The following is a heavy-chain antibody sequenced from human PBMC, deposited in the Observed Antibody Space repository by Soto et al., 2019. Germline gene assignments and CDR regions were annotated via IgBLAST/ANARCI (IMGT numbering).Heavy chain of an antibody. J-gene: IGHJ4*02. Sequence: QVQLQESGPGLVKPSGTLSLTCTVSGGSISGHDWIWIRQSPGKGLEWIGYIFYTGSTNYNPSLKSRVTLSVDTSKNQFSLRLNSVTAADTAVYYCARVGSSGWSPDYWGQGTLVNVSS. V-gene: IGHV4-59*11. CDR1: GGSISGHD. CDR2: IFYTGST. CDR3: ARVGSSGWSPDY. D-gene: IGHD6-19*01.